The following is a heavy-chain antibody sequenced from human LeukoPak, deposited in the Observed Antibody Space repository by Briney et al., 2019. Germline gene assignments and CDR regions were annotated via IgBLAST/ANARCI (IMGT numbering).Heavy chain of an antibody. V-gene: IGHV1-69*05. Sequence: SVKVSCKASGYTFTSYAISWVRQAPGQGLEWMGRIMPIFGTANYAQKFQGRVTITTDESTSTAYMELSSLRSEDTAVYYCARHTCYYDSSGYSIDYWGQGTLVTVSS. CDR2: IMPIFGTA. J-gene: IGHJ4*02. CDR3: ARHTCYYDSSGYSIDY. CDR1: GYTFTSYA. D-gene: IGHD3-22*01.